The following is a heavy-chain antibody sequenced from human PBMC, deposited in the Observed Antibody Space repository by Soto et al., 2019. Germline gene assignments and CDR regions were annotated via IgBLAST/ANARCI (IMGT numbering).Heavy chain of an antibody. V-gene: IGHV3-23*01. CDR3: AKGLAAVTAPIDY. J-gene: IGHJ4*02. D-gene: IGHD6-19*01. Sequence: EVQLLESGGGLVQPGGSLRLSCAASGFIFSTYAMSWVRQAPGKGLEWVSVISGGGGSTYYTDSVKGRFTISRDNSKNTLYLQRNSLRAEDTAVYYCAKGLAAVTAPIDYWGQGTLVTVSS. CDR2: ISGGGGST. CDR1: GFIFSTYA.